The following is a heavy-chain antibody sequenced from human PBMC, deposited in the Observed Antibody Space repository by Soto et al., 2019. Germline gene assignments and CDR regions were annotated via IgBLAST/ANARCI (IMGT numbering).Heavy chain of an antibody. CDR2: IDPTDSYT. CDR3: AVPYKYCSSTSCEDSYCYYGMDV. V-gene: IGHV5-10-1*01. Sequence: PGESLKISCKGSGYNFITDWISWVRQMPGKGLEWMGRIDPTDSYTKYSPSFEGHVTISADKSISTAYLQWSSLKAADTAVYYCAVPYKYCSSTSCEDSYCYYGMDVWGQGTTVTVSS. D-gene: IGHD2-2*01. J-gene: IGHJ6*02. CDR1: GYNFITDW.